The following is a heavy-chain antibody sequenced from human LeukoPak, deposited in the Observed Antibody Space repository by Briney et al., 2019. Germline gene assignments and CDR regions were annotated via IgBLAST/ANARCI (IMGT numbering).Heavy chain of an antibody. CDR2: IWYDGSNK. CDR3: ARDGVASNGGFDY. Sequence: GGSLRLSCAASGFTFSSHAMSRVRQAPGKGLEWVAVIWYDGSNKYYADSVKGRFTISRDNSKNTLYLQMNSLRAEDTAVYYCARDGVASNGGFDYWGQGTLVTVSS. J-gene: IGHJ4*02. CDR1: GFTFSSHA. D-gene: IGHD2-8*01. V-gene: IGHV3-33*08.